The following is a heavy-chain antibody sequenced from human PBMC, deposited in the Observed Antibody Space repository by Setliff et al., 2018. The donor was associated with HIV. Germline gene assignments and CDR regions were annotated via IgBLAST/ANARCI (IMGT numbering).Heavy chain of an antibody. J-gene: IGHJ3*01. V-gene: IGHV4-59*12. D-gene: IGHD3-9*01. Sequence: PSETLSLTCTVSDSAMDSYYWSWVRQSPGRGLEYIGYIYWTGKTDYNPSLKGRVTISLDTSGNQFSLKLNSVTGADTAVYYCAKISPRGYSDITTGRLTDPFDVWGPGTMVTVSS. CDR1: DSAMDSYY. CDR3: AKISPRGYSDITTGRLTDPFDV. CDR2: IYWTGKT.